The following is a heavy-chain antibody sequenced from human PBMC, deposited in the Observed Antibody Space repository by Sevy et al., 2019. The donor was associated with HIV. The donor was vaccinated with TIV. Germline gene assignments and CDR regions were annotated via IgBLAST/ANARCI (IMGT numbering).Heavy chain of an antibody. J-gene: IGHJ6*02. CDR2: IYRGGST. Sequence: GGSLRLSCAASGFTVSSNYMSWVRQAPGKGLEWVSVIYRGGSTYYADSVKGRFTISRDNSKNTLYLQMNSLRAEDTAVYYCARVNCSGGSCYYYYGMDVWGQWTTVTVSS. CDR1: GFTVSSNY. V-gene: IGHV3-53*01. D-gene: IGHD2-15*01. CDR3: ARVNCSGGSCYYYYGMDV.